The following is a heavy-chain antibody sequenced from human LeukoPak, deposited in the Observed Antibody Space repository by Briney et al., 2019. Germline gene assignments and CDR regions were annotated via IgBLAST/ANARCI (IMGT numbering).Heavy chain of an antibody. CDR3: ARHGSGRKYFDPLDY. CDR2: IWRDGSNK. D-gene: IGHD1-26*01. J-gene: IGHJ4*02. CDR1: GFSFNEYA. Sequence: PGGSLRLSCAAAGFSFNEYAMHWVRQAPGKALEWVAVIWRDGSNKYYADSVKGRFTVSRDNPKNTLNLQMDSLRVEDTAVYYCARHGSGRKYFDPLDYWGQGTLVTVSS. V-gene: IGHV3-33*08.